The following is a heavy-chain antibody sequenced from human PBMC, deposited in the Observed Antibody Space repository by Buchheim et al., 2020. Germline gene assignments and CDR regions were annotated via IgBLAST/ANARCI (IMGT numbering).Heavy chain of an antibody. CDR1: GGSFSGYY. CDR3: ARTVGYCSSTSCDRRGLVWFDP. CDR2: INHSGST. Sequence: QVQLQQWGAGLLKPSETLSLTCAVYGGSFSGYYWSWIRQPPGKGLEWIGEINHSGSTNYNPSLKSQVTISVDTSKNQFSLKLSSVTAADTAVYYCARTVGYCSSTSCDRRGLVWFDPWGQGTL. V-gene: IGHV4-34*01. J-gene: IGHJ5*02. D-gene: IGHD2-2*01.